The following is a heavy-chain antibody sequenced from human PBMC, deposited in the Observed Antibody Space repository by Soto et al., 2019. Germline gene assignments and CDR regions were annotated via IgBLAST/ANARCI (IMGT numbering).Heavy chain of an antibody. Sequence: PGGSLRLSCAASGFTFDDYAMHWVRQAPGKGLEWVSGISWNSGSIGYADSVKGRFTISRDSAKNSLYLQMNSLRAEDTALYYCAKDSSYGLRAYYYYMDVWGKGTTVTVSS. V-gene: IGHV3-9*01. CDR1: GFTFDDYA. CDR3: AKDSSYGLRAYYYYMDV. J-gene: IGHJ6*03. CDR2: ISWNSGSI. D-gene: IGHD5-18*01.